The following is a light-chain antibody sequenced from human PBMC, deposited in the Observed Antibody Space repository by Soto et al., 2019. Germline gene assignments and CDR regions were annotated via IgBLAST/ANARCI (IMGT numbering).Light chain of an antibody. CDR2: LNSDGSH. V-gene: IGLV4-69*01. CDR3: QTWGTGIVV. CDR1: SGHSSYA. Sequence: QLVLTHSPSASASLRDSVKLTCTLSSGHSSYAIAWHQQQPEKGPRYLMKLNSDGSHSKGDGIPDRFSGSSSGAERYLTISSLQSEDEADYYCQTWGTGIVVFGGGTKLTVL. J-gene: IGLJ2*01.